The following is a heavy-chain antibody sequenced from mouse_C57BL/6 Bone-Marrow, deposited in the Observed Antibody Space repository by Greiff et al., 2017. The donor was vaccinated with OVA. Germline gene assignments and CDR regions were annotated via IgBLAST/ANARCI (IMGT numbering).Heavy chain of an antibody. V-gene: IGHV5-6*01. J-gene: IGHJ3*01. CDR3: ARPLTTGFAY. Sequence: EVKLQESGGDLVKPGGSLKLSCAASGFTFSSYGMSWVRQTPDKRLEWVATISSGGSYTYSPDSVKGRFTISRDNAKNTLYLQMSSLKSEDTAMYYCARPLTTGFAYWGQGTLVTVSA. D-gene: IGHD1-1*01. CDR1: GFTFSSYG. CDR2: ISSGGSYT.